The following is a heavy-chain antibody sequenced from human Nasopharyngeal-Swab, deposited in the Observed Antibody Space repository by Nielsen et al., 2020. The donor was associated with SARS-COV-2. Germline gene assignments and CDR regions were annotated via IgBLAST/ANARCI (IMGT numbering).Heavy chain of an antibody. D-gene: IGHD3-9*01. CDR3: ARLIVLRYFDWHYYFDY. Sequence: SETLSLTCTVSGGSISSFYWSWIRQPPGQGLAWIGYIYYSGSTNYNPSLKSRVTISVDTSKNQFSLKLSSVTAADTALYYCARLIVLRYFDWHYYFDYWGQGTLVTVSS. V-gene: IGHV4-59*13. CDR2: IYYSGST. J-gene: IGHJ4*02. CDR1: GGSISSFY.